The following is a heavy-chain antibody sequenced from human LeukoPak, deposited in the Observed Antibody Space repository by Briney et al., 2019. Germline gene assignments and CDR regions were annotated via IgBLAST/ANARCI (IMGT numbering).Heavy chain of an antibody. J-gene: IGHJ4*02. CDR1: GFTFSSYS. Sequence: GGSLRLSCAASGFTFSSYSMNWVRQDPGKGLEWVSSISSSSSYICYADSVKGRFTISRDNAKNPLYLQMNSLRAEDTAVYYCARDEAEYSSACWGQGTLVTVSS. CDR3: ARDEAEYSSAC. V-gene: IGHV3-21*01. D-gene: IGHD6-6*01. CDR2: ISSSSSYI.